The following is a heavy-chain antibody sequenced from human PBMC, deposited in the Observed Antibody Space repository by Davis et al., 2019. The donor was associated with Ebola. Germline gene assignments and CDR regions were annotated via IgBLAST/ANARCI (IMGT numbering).Heavy chain of an antibody. J-gene: IGHJ4*02. D-gene: IGHD6-13*01. Sequence: GESLKISCAASAFTFSNYAMSWVRQGPGKGLEWVSTMSGSGSSGDTRYAGSVKGRFTISRDNSKNTLYLQMNSLGAEDTAVYYCAKDLHSSTWYNYCDNWGQGTLVTVSS. V-gene: IGHV3-23*01. CDR1: AFTFSNYA. CDR2: MSGSGSSGDT. CDR3: AKDLHSSTWYNYCDN.